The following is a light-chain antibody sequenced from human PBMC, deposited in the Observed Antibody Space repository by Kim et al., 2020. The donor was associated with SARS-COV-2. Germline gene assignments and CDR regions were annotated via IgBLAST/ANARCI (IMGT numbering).Light chain of an antibody. J-gene: IGKJ5*01. CDR3: QQRSSWPLT. Sequence: LSPGVRATLSCRAGQSVSRYLAWYQQKPGQAPRLLIYDASNRATGIPTRFSGSGSGTDFTLTISSLEPEDFAVYYCQQRSSWPLTFGQGTRLEIK. CDR2: DAS. V-gene: IGKV3-11*01. CDR1: QSVSRY.